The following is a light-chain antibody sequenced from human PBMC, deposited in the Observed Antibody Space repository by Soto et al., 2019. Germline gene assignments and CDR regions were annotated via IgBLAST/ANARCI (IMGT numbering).Light chain of an antibody. CDR2: EVS. CDR1: RNDVGNYNL. CDR3: SSYTSSSTV. V-gene: IGLV2-14*02. J-gene: IGLJ1*01. Sequence: QSVLTQPASVSGSPGQSITVSCTGSRNDVGNYNLVSWYQQSPGKAPKLLIYEVSNRPSGVSNRFSGSKSGNTASLTISGLQAEDEADYYCSSYTSSSTVFGTGTKVTVL.